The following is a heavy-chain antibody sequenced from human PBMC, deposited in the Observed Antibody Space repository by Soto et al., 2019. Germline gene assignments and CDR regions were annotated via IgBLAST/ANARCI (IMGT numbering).Heavy chain of an antibody. J-gene: IGHJ4*02. Sequence: PSETLSLTCAVYGGSFSGYYWSWFRQPPGKGLEWIGEINHRGSTNYNPSLKSRITISVDTSKNQFSLKLSSVTAADTAVYYCGLAGYDILTGYYFDYWGQGTLVTVPQ. D-gene: IGHD3-9*01. CDR1: GGSFSGYY. CDR3: GLAGYDILTGYYFDY. V-gene: IGHV4-34*01. CDR2: INHRGST.